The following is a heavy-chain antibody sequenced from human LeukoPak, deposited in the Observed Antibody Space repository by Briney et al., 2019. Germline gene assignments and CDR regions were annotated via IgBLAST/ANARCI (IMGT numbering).Heavy chain of an antibody. CDR2: IYTSGST. D-gene: IGHD3-22*01. J-gene: IGHJ3*02. Sequence: PSQTLSLTCTVSGGSISSGTYYWNWIRQPAGKGLEWSGRIYTSGSTNYNPSLKSRVTISVDTSKNQFSLKLTSVTAADTAMYYCSRDPYDTSANDAFDIWGQGTMVSVSS. CDR1: GGSISSGTYY. V-gene: IGHV4-61*02. CDR3: SRDPYDTSANDAFDI.